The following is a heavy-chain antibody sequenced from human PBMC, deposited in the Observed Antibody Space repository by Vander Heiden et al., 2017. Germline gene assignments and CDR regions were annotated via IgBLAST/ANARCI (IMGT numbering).Heavy chain of an antibody. J-gene: IGHJ4*02. V-gene: IGHV3-74*01. Sequence: AASGFTFSDYWMFWVRQVPGKGLEWVSRITDDGLTATYPDSVKGRFTISRDNAKNTLFLQMNSLRAEDTAFYYCARDRPGVGALIDYWGRGTLVTVSS. CDR2: ITDDGLTA. CDR3: ARDRPGVGALIDY. D-gene: IGHD1-26*01. CDR1: GFTFSDYW.